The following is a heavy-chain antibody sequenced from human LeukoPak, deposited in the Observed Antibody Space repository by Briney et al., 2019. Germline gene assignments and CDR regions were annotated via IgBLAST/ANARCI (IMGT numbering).Heavy chain of an antibody. D-gene: IGHD3-9*01. CDR2: MNPNSGNT. J-gene: IGHJ6*03. V-gene: IGHV1-8*01. Sequence: ASVKVSCKASGYTFTSYDINWVRQATGQGLEWMGGMNPNSGNTGYAQKFQGRVTMTRNTSISTAYMELSSLRSEDTAVYYCARMYYDILTGWNYYYYYMDVWGKGTTVTVSS. CDR1: GYTFTSYD. CDR3: ARMYYDILTGWNYYYYYMDV.